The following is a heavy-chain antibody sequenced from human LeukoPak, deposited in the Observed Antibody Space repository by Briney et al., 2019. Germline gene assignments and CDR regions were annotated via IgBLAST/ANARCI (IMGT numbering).Heavy chain of an antibody. CDR2: IHYSGNT. J-gene: IGHJ4*02. CDR3: ARGQLGDAYNFEY. Sequence: SETLSLTCTVSGGSISSYYWSWIRQPPGKGLEWIGYIHYSGNTNYNPSLKSRVTISLDTSQNQLSLKLNSVTAADTAVYYCARGQLGDAYNFEYWGQGTVVTVSS. CDR1: GGSISSYY. V-gene: IGHV4-59*01. D-gene: IGHD5-24*01.